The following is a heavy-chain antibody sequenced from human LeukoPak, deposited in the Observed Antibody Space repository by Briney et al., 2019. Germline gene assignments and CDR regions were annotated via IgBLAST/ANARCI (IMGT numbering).Heavy chain of an antibody. CDR2: ISAYNGNT. CDR3: ARGRERIAKTVVRGAEVGDV. CDR1: GYTFTSYG. D-gene: IGHD3-10*01. Sequence: VASVKVSCKASGYTFTSYGISWVRQAPGQGLEWMGWISAYNGNTNYAQKLQGRVTMTTDTSTSTAYMELSSLRSEDTAVYYCARGRERIAKTVVRGAEVGDVWGQGTTVTVSS. V-gene: IGHV1-18*01. J-gene: IGHJ6*02.